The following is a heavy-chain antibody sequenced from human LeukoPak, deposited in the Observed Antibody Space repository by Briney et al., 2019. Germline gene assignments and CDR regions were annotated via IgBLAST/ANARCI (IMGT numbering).Heavy chain of an antibody. CDR2: INHSGST. D-gene: IGHD3-3*01. CDR3: ARSRSWSGYYKDYFDY. CDR1: GGSFSGYY. J-gene: IGHJ4*02. V-gene: IGHV4-34*01. Sequence: SETLSLTCAVSGGSFSGYYWSWIRQPPGKGLEWIGEINHSGSTNYHPSLKSRVTISVDTSKNQFSLKLSSVTAADTAVYYCARSRSWSGYYKDYFDYWGQGTLVTVSS.